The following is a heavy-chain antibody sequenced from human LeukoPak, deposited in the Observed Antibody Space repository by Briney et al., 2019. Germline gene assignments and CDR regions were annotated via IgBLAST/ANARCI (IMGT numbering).Heavy chain of an antibody. V-gene: IGHV4-34*01. CDR2: INHSGST. D-gene: IGHD6-13*01. CDR1: GGSFSGYY. J-gene: IGHJ5*02. Sequence: PSETLSLTCAVYGGSFSGYYWSWIRQPPGKGLEWIGEINHSGSTNYSPSLKSRVTISVDTSKNQFSLKLSSVTAADTAVYYCARGPYSSSWYMKWFDPWGQGTLVTVSS. CDR3: ARGPYSSSWYMKWFDP.